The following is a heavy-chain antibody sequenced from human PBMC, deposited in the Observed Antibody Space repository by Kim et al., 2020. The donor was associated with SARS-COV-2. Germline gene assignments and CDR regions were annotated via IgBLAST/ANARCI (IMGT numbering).Heavy chain of an antibody. CDR1: GGSISSYY. J-gene: IGHJ4*02. CDR2: IYYSGST. D-gene: IGHD3-10*01. Sequence: SETLSLTCTVSGGSISSYYWSWIRQPPGKGLEWIGYIYYSGSTNYNPSLKSRVTISVDTSKNQFSLKLSSVTAADTAVYYCARTGILWNFDYWGQGTLVTVSS. CDR3: ARTGILWNFDY. V-gene: IGHV4-59*01.